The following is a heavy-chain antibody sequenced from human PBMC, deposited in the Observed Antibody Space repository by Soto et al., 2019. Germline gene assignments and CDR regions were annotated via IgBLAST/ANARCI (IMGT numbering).Heavy chain of an antibody. CDR3: ASNYDILTGYGGWFDP. D-gene: IGHD3-9*01. CDR2: ISAYNGNT. J-gene: IGHJ5*02. Sequence: QVQLVQSGAEVKKPGASVKVSCKASGYTFTSYGISWVRQAPGQGLEWMGWISAYNGNTNYAQKLQARVTMTTDTSARTTYMEMGSLRSDDTAVYYCASNYDILTGYGGWFDPWGQGTLVTVSS. V-gene: IGHV1-18*01. CDR1: GYTFTSYG.